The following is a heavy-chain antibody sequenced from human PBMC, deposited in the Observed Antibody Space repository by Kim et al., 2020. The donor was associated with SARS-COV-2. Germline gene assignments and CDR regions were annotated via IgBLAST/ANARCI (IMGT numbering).Heavy chain of an antibody. J-gene: IGHJ4*02. V-gene: IGHV3-23*01. CDR3: TINRQAGGARYFFDY. D-gene: IGHD6-25*01. Sequence: GGSLRLSCAASGFSFSNYDVSWVRQAPGKGLEWVSSISGSGGSTFYADSVKGRFTISRDNSKNTLYLHMDGLRADDTAVYYCTINRQAGGARYFFDYWGQGTLVTVSS. CDR2: ISGSGGST. CDR1: GFSFSNYD.